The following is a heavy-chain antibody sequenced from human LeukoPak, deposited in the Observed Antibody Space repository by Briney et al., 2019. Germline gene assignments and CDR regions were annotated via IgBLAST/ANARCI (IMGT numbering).Heavy chain of an antibody. V-gene: IGHV3-23*01. D-gene: IGHD1-26*01. CDR2: ISGGGGNT. CDR3: AKGGGAYYYSYLDV. CDR1: GFTFSSYA. J-gene: IGHJ6*03. Sequence: PGGSLRLSCAASGFTFSSYAMSWVRQGPGKGLEWVSAISGGGGNTYYADYVKGRFTISRDNSKNTLYLQMNSLRADDTAVYYCAKGGGAYYYSYLDVWGKGTTVTVSS.